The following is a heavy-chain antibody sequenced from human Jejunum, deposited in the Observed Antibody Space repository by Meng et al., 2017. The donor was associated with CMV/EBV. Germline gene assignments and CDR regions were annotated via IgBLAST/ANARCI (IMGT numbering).Heavy chain of an antibody. D-gene: IGHD3-10*02. V-gene: IGHV3-23*01. CDR2: LGYSDATT. Sequence: SGFTCNDFAMSWVRQAPGKGLEWVATLGYSDATTYFADSVKGRITISRDNSKKTLFLQMNSLRVEDTALYYCAKDERPYTTSMFGFRSWGQGTLVTVSS. CDR3: AKDERPYTTSMFGFRS. J-gene: IGHJ5*02. CDR1: GFTCNDFA.